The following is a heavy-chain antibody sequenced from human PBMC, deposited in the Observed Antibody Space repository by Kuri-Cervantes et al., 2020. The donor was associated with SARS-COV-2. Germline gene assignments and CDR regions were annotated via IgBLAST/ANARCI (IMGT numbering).Heavy chain of an antibody. D-gene: IGHD3-10*01. J-gene: IGHJ4*02. Sequence: GGSLRLSCTASTLTFSDYAMSWVRQAPGKGLEWVSTISGSSDYTYYAESVDHAESVEGRFTISRDISKKTLYLQMHRLRAEDTAVYYCAKRFVVPTNGTDYFDYWGQGTLVTVSS. CDR2: ISGSSDYT. V-gene: IGHV3-23*01. CDR3: AKRFVVPTNGTDYFDY. CDR1: TLTFSDYA.